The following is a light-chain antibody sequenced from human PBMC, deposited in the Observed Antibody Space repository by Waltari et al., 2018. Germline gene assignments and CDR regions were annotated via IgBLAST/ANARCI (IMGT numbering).Light chain of an antibody. CDR3: RSYTSSSKLV. Sequence: QSALTQPASVSGSPGQSITISCTGTSSDVGGDNYVSWYQQHPGKAPKLMIYEVSNRPWWVAKRFAGSKSGNTASLTTPGLQPEDTADYYSRSYTSSSKLVFGGGTKLTVL. CDR1: SSDVGGDNY. V-gene: IGLV2-14*01. J-gene: IGLJ2*01. CDR2: EVS.